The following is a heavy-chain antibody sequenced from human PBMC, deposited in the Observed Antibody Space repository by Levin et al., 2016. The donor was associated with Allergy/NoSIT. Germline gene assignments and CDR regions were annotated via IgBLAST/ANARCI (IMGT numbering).Heavy chain of an antibody. CDR3: AQNYYMDV. Sequence: WIRQPPGKGLEWVSSISRGGNTYYTDPVKGRFTISRDNSKNTLYLQMNSLRAEDTAVYYCAQNYYMDVWGKGTTVTVSS. CDR2: ISRGGNT. J-gene: IGHJ6*03. V-gene: IGHV3-23*01.